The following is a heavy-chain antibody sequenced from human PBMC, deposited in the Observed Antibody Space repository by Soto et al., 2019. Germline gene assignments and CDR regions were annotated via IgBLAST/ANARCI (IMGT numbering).Heavy chain of an antibody. V-gene: IGHV4-34*12. CDR1: GGFVSSGSYY. CDR3: ARVERGTATTVVDAFDI. J-gene: IGHJ3*02. CDR2: MIHSGGT. Sequence: QVQLQQWGAGLLKPSETLSLTCAVYGGFVSSGSYYWSWIREPPGKGLAWIGEMIHSGGTHFNPSIQIQVTFSVAASKNQFSLKMSSVTAAATALYYCARVERGTATTVVDAFDIWGPGTMVTVSS. D-gene: IGHD1-1*01.